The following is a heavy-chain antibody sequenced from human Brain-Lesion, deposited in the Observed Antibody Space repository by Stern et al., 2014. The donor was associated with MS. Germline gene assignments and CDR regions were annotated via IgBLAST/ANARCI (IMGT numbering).Heavy chain of an antibody. CDR3: ARTYSSGWYGGHAFDI. CDR1: GYRVDNYW. Sequence: EMPLVESGAEVKKPGESLKISCKGSGYRVDNYWIGWVRQKPGKGLEWMGIIYTADSDTRYSPSLQGQVTISADKSISTVYLQWSSLKASDTAMYYCARTYSSGWYGGHAFDIWGQGTMVTVSS. D-gene: IGHD6-19*01. CDR2: IYTADSDT. V-gene: IGHV5-51*01. J-gene: IGHJ3*02.